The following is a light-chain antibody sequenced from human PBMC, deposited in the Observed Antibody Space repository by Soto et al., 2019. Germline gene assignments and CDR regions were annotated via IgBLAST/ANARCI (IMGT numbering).Light chain of an antibody. CDR3: QTWGTGIVV. J-gene: IGLJ2*01. Sequence: QTVVTQSPSASASLGASVKLTCTLSSGHSSYAIAWHQQQPEKGPRYLMKLNSDGSHSKGDGIPDRFSGSSSGAERYPTISSLQSEDEADYYCQTWGTGIVVFGGGTKVTVL. CDR1: SGHSSYA. V-gene: IGLV4-69*01. CDR2: LNSDGSH.